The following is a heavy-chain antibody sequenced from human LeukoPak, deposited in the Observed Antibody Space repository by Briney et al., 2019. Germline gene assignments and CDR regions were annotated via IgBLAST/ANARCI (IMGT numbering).Heavy chain of an antibody. J-gene: IGHJ6*03. Sequence: GGSLRLSCAASGFTFSSYGMHWVRQAPGKGLEWVAVISYDGSNKYYADSVKGRFTISRDNSKNTLYLQMNSLRAEDTAVYYCAKDRGWVAVAGQTQPEYYMDVWGKGTTVTVSS. CDR2: ISYDGSNK. D-gene: IGHD6-19*01. CDR3: AKDRGWVAVAGQTQPEYYMDV. V-gene: IGHV3-30*18. CDR1: GFTFSSYG.